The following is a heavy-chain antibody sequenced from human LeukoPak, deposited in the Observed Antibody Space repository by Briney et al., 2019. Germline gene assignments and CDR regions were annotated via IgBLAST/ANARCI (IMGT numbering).Heavy chain of an antibody. V-gene: IGHV3-33*01. D-gene: IGHD6-13*01. CDR3: ARDLHPSSWSDFDY. CDR1: GFTLSSYG. J-gene: IGHJ4*02. CDR2: TWYDGSKE. Sequence: PGGSLRLSCAASGFTLSSYGMHWVRQAPGKGLEWVAVTWYDGSKEYYADSVKGRFTISRDISKNTLYLQMNSLRAEDTAVYYCARDLHPSSWSDFDYWGQGTLVTVSS.